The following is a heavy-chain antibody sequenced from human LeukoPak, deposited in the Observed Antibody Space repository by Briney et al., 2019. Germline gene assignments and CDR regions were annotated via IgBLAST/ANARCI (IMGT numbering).Heavy chain of an antibody. CDR3: AELGITMIGGV. CDR1: GFTFSTYA. CDR2: ISYDGNNK. J-gene: IGHJ6*04. Sequence: TGGSLRLSCAASGFTFSTYAMHWVRQAPGKGLEWVAVISYDGNNKYYADAVKGRFSISRDNAKNSLYLQMNSLRAEDTAVYYCAELGITMIGGVWGKGTTVTISS. V-gene: IGHV3-30*04. D-gene: IGHD3-10*02.